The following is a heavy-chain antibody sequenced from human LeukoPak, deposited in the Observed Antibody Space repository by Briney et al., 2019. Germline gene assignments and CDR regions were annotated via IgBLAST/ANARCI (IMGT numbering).Heavy chain of an antibody. D-gene: IGHD3-3*01. CDR3: ARGPLDYDFWSGNYYYYMDV. CDR1: GGSVYTSDYY. Sequence: SETLSLTCTVSGGSVYTSDYYWGWVRQPPGKGPEWIGDIFYTGKTNYNPSLKSRVSISIDTSKNQFSLKLTSVTAADTAVYYCARGPLDYDFWSGNYYYYMDVWGKGTTVTVSS. J-gene: IGHJ6*03. V-gene: IGHV4-39*07. CDR2: IFYTGKT.